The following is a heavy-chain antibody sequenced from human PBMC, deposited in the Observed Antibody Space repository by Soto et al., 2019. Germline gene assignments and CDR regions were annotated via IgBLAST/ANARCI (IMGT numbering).Heavy chain of an antibody. D-gene: IGHD3-22*01. V-gene: IGHV1-3*01. CDR1: GYTFTSYA. J-gene: IGHJ6*02. CDR2: INAGNGNT. Sequence: ASVKVSCKASGYTFTSYAMHWVRQAPGQRLEWMGWINAGNGNTKYSQKFQGRVTITRDTSASTAYMELSSLRSEDTAVYYCARANYYDSSGYYATEYYYYYYGMDVWGQGTTVTVS. CDR3: ARANYYDSSGYYATEYYYYYYGMDV.